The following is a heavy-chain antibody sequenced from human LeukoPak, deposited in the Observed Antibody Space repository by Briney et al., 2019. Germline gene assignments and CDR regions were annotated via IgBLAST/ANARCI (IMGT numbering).Heavy chain of an antibody. Sequence: EASVKVSCKASGYTFTGYYLHWVRQAPGQGLEWMGCVNPNSGGTSYAQKFQDRVTMTRDTSISTAYMELTKLTSDDTAVYFSARGFGEFRAASPWGQGTLVTVSS. CDR3: ARGFGEFRAASP. CDR2: VNPNSGGT. V-gene: IGHV1-2*02. D-gene: IGHD3-10*01. CDR1: GYTFTGYY. J-gene: IGHJ5*02.